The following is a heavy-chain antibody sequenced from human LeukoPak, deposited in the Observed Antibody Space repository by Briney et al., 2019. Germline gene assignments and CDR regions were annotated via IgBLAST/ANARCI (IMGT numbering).Heavy chain of an antibody. J-gene: IGHJ3*02. CDR3: ARVESSGWTDAFDI. Sequence: GGSLRLSCAASEFSVGSNYMTWVRQAPGKGLEWVSLIYSGGSTYYADSVKGRFTISRDNAKNSLYLQMNSLRAEDTAVYYCARVESSGWTDAFDIWGQGTMVTVSS. D-gene: IGHD6-19*01. V-gene: IGHV3-66*01. CDR1: EFSVGSNY. CDR2: IYSGGST.